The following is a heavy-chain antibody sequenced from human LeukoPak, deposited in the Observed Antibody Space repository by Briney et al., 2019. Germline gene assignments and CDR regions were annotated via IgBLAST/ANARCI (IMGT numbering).Heavy chain of an antibody. CDR3: ARVVPLYYYDSSGYHGKELDY. CDR1: VGTFSSYA. D-gene: IGHD3-22*01. Sequence: SVKVSCKASVGTFSSYAISWVRQAPGQGLEWMGGIIPIFGTANYAQKFQGRVTITADESTSTAYMELSSLRSEDPAVYYCARVVPLYYYDSSGYHGKELDYWGQGTLVTVSS. J-gene: IGHJ4*02. V-gene: IGHV1-69*01. CDR2: IIPIFGTA.